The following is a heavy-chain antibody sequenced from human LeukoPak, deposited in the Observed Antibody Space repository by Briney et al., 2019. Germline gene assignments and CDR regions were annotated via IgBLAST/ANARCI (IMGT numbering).Heavy chain of an antibody. J-gene: IGHJ4*02. CDR2: INSDGSST. V-gene: IGHV3-74*01. CDR1: GFTFSSYA. D-gene: IGHD3-10*01. Sequence: GGSLRLSCAASGFTFSSYAMSWVRQAPGKGLEWVSRINSDGSSTSYADSVKGRFTISRDNAKNTLYLQMNSLRAEDTAVYYCARDLRNYYGSGSYEDYWGQGTLVTVSS. CDR3: ARDLRNYYGSGSYEDY.